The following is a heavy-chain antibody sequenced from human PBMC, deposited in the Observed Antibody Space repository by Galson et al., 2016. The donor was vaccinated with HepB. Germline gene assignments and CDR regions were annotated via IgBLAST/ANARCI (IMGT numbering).Heavy chain of an antibody. CDR3: AVGNDPSDY. V-gene: IGHV3-74*01. Sequence: SLRLSCAASGFTFSSYWMHWVRQAPGKGLVWVSRINGDGSSPTYADSVKGRFTISRDNAKNTLYLQMNSLRAGDTAVYYCAVGNDPSDYWGQGTLVTVSS. CDR2: INGDGSSP. CDR1: GFTFSSYW. J-gene: IGHJ4*02. D-gene: IGHD1-1*01.